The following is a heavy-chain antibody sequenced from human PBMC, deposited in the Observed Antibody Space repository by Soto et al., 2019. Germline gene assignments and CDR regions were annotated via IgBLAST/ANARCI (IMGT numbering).Heavy chain of an antibody. CDR2: ISQDGSVQ. V-gene: IGHV3-30*18. CDR3: AKEFTAYSSGWFFDY. Sequence: GGSLRLSCAVSTFTFSNYGMQWVRQAPGKGLEWLGVISQDGSVQYYADSVKGRFTIARDNSQNTLFLQMNGLRAEDTAVYYCAKEFTAYSSGWFFDYWGQGALVTVSS. D-gene: IGHD6-19*01. J-gene: IGHJ4*02. CDR1: TFTFSNYG.